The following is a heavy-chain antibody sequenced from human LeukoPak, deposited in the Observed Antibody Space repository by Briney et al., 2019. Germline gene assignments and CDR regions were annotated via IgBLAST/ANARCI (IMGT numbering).Heavy chain of an antibody. Sequence: ASVNVSCKASGYTFTSYYMHWARQAPGQGLEWMGIINPSGGSTSYAQKFQGRVTMTRDTSTSTVYMELSSLRSEDTAVYYCARGWYYDSSGYYENNDFDYWGQGTLVTVSS. CDR3: ARGWYYDSSGYYENNDFDY. CDR2: INPSGGST. V-gene: IGHV1-46*01. J-gene: IGHJ4*02. CDR1: GYTFTSYY. D-gene: IGHD3-22*01.